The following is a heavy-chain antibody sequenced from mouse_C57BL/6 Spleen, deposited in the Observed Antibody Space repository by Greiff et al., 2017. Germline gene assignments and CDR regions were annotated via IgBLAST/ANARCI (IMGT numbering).Heavy chain of an antibody. CDR2: IDPSDSYT. V-gene: IGHV1-69*01. CDR3: AREGVGGLRQKFAY. J-gene: IGHJ3*01. D-gene: IGHD2-4*01. CDR1: GYTFTSYW. Sequence: VQLQQPGAELVMPGASVKLSCKASGYTFTSYWMHWVKQRPGQGLEWIGEIDPSDSYTNYNQKFKGKSTLTVDKSSSTAYMQLSSLTSEDSAVYYCAREGVGGLRQKFAYWGQGTLVTVSA.